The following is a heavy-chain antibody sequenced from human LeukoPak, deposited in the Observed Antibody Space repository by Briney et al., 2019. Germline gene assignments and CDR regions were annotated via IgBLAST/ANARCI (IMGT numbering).Heavy chain of an antibody. Sequence: SGGSLRLSCAASGFTFSSYAMHWVRQAPGKGLEWVAVISYDGSNKYYADSVKGRFTISRDNSKNTLYLQMNSLRAEDTAAYYCARDHHDSSGYYPDYWGQGTLVTVSS. V-gene: IGHV3-30-3*01. J-gene: IGHJ4*02. CDR1: GFTFSSYA. CDR2: ISYDGSNK. CDR3: ARDHHDSSGYYPDY. D-gene: IGHD3-22*01.